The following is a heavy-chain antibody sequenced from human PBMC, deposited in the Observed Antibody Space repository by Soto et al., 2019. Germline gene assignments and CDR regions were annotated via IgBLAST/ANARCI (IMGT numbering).Heavy chain of an antibody. CDR1: GFIFSSYW. V-gene: IGHV3-74*01. J-gene: IGHJ4*02. D-gene: IGHD2-15*01. Sequence: EVQLVESGGGLVQPGGSLRLSCAASGFIFSSYWMHWVRQAPGKGLVWVSRINSDGSSTSYADSVKGRFTISRDNAKNTLYLQMNSLRAEDTAVYYCVRTSLVVAAATREDYWGQGTLVTVSS. CDR3: VRTSLVVAAATREDY. CDR2: INSDGSST.